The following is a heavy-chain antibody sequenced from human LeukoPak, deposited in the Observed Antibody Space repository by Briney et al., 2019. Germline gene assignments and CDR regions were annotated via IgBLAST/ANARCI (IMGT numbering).Heavy chain of an antibody. CDR1: GGTFSSYA. CDR3: ATLPPSYTIFGVVSDY. V-gene: IGHV1-69*13. J-gene: IGHJ4*02. D-gene: IGHD3-3*01. CDR2: IIPIFGTA. Sequence: ASVKVSCKASGGTFSSYAISWVRQAPGQGREWMGGIIPIFGTANYAQKFQGRVTITADESTSTAYMELSSLRSEDTAVYYCATLPPSYTIFGVVSDYWGQGTLVTVST.